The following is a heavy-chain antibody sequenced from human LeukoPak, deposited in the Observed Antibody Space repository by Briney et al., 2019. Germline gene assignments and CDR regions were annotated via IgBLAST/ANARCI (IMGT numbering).Heavy chain of an antibody. CDR2: ISAYNGNT. J-gene: IGHJ5*02. CDR3: ARERRQLERQMYWFDP. Sequence: ASVKVSCKASGYTFTSYGISWVRQPPRQGLEWMGWISAYNGNTNYAQKLQGRVTMTTDTSTSTAYMELRSLRSDDTAVYYCARERRQLERQMYWFDPWGQGTLVTVSS. D-gene: IGHD1-1*01. V-gene: IGHV1-18*01. CDR1: GYTFTSYG.